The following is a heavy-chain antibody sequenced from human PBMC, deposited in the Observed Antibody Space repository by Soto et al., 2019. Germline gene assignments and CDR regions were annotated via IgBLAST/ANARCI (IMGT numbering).Heavy chain of an antibody. D-gene: IGHD4-17*01. CDR2: ISAYNGNT. Sequence: SWVRQAPGQGLESMGWISAYNGNTNYAQKLQGRVTMTTDTSTSTAYMELRSLRSDDTAVYYCARDSVDYGDYLLPFDYWGQGTLVTVSS. V-gene: IGHV1-18*01. CDR3: ARDSVDYGDYLLPFDY. J-gene: IGHJ4*02.